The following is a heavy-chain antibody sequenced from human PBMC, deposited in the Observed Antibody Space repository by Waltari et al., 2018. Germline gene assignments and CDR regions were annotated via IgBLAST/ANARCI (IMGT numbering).Heavy chain of an antibody. CDR2: IYYRGIT. V-gene: IGHV4-39*01. Sequence: QLQLQESGPGLVKPSETLSLTCTVSGGSISSSSYYWGWIRQPPGKGLEWSGSIYYRGITCTNRSFKSRDTISVGPSKNQCSLKLSSVTAADAAGYYGARQTVYYVELRSPDAFDIWGQGTMVTVSS. J-gene: IGHJ3*02. CDR1: GGSISSSSYY. CDR3: ARQTVYYVELRSPDAFDI. D-gene: IGHD1-7*01.